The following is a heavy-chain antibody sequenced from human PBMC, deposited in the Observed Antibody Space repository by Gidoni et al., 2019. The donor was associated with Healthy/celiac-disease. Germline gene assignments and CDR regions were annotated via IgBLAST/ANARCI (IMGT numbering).Heavy chain of an antibody. D-gene: IGHD6-19*01. CDR1: GGSFSGYY. V-gene: IGHV4-34*01. J-gene: IGHJ4*02. Sequence: QVQLQQWGAGLLKPSETLSLTCAVYGGSFSGYYWSWIRQPPGKGLEWIGEINHSGSTNYNPSLKSRVTISVDTSKNQFSLKLSSVTAADTAVYYCASSRRGIAVAGTDYWGQGTLVTVSS. CDR2: INHSGST. CDR3: ASSRRGIAVAGTDY.